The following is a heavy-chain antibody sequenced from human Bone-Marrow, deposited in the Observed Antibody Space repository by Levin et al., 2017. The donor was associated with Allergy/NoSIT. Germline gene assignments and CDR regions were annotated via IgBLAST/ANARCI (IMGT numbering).Heavy chain of an antibody. CDR3: ARGTYDTSEDY. J-gene: IGHJ4*01. CDR1: GFTFRNFW. CDR2: IKEDGGEQ. D-gene: IGHD3-22*01. V-gene: IGHV3-7*01. Sequence: GGSLRLSCLASGFTFRNFWMTWVRQAPGKGLEWVANIKEDGGEQYYDDSVKGRFTISRDNVRDSLYLQMNSLRVEDTAVYYCARGTYDTSEDYWGHGTLVTVSS.